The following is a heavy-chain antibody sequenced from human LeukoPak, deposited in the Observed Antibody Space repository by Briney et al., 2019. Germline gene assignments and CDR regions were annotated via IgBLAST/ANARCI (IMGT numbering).Heavy chain of an antibody. D-gene: IGHD2-2*02. V-gene: IGHV3-30*02. CDR1: GFTFGDYA. CDR3: AKEGRDIVVVPAAILYYYYYYKDV. J-gene: IGHJ6*03. Sequence: PGRSLRLSCTASGFTFGDYAMSWVRQAPGKGLERVAFIRYDGSNKYYADSVKGRFTISRDNSKNTLYLQMNSLRAEDTAVYYCAKEGRDIVVVPAAILYYYYYYKDVWGKGTTVTVSS. CDR2: IRYDGSNK.